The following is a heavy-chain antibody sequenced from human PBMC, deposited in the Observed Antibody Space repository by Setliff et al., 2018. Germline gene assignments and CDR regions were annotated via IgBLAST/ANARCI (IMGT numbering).Heavy chain of an antibody. J-gene: IGHJ4*02. Sequence: GASVKVSCKASGYTFTSYGISWVRQAPGQGLEWMGGIIPILGIANYAQKFQGRVTITADKSTSTAYMGLSSLRSEDTAVYYCARGVYCSGGSCEGNDYWGQGTLVTVSS. CDR2: IIPILGIA. CDR1: GYTFTSYG. CDR3: ARGVYCSGGSCEGNDY. V-gene: IGHV1-69*10. D-gene: IGHD2-15*01.